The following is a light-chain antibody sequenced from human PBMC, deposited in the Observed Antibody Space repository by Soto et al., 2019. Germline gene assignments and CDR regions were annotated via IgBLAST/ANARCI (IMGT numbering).Light chain of an antibody. V-gene: IGKV3-15*01. CDR1: QSVSSN. CDR2: GAS. Sequence: EIVMTQSPATLSVSPGERATLSCRASQSVSSNLAWYQQKPGQAPRLLIYGASTRATGIPARFSGSGSGTEFTITISRLQSEDFAVYYCQQYNSWPPPYTFGQGTKLEIK. J-gene: IGKJ2*01. CDR3: QQYNSWPPPYT.